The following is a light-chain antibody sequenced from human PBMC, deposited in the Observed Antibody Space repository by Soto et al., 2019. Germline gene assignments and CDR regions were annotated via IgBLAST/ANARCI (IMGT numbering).Light chain of an antibody. V-gene: IGLV1-40*01. CDR2: NNN. J-gene: IGLJ1*01. CDR3: QSYDSSLSGYV. Sequence: QSVLTQPPSVSGAPGQRVTISCTGSSSNIGAGYDVHWYRHLPGTAPNLLIYNNNIRPPGVPDRFSGSKSGTSASLAITGLQAEDEADYYCQSYDSSLSGYVFGTGTKVTVL. CDR1: SSNIGAGYD.